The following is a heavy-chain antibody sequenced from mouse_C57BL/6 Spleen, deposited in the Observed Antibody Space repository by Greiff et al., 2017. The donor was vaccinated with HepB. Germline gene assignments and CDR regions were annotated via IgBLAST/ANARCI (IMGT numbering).Heavy chain of an antibody. CDR2: INPNNGGT. D-gene: IGHD1-1*01. CDR1: GYTFTDYN. Sequence: VQLQQSGPELVKPGASVKIPCKASGYTFTDYNMDWVKQSHGKSLEWIGDINPNNGGTIYNQKFKGKATLTVDKSSSTAYMELRSLTSEDTAVYYCARRPYGSSFYWYFDVWGTGTTVTVSS. J-gene: IGHJ1*03. V-gene: IGHV1-18*01. CDR3: ARRPYGSSFYWYFDV.